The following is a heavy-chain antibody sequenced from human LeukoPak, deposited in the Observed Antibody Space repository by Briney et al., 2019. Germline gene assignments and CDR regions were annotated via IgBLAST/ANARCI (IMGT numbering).Heavy chain of an antibody. CDR1: GFTFSSYE. CDR2: ISGSGGST. Sequence: GGSLRLSCAASGFTFSSYEMNWVRQAPGKGLEWVSGISGSGGSTFYADSVKGRFTISRDNSKSTVYLQMNSLRAEDSALYFCAKGLMYYYDTSIYYQVLDSWGQGTLVTVSS. J-gene: IGHJ4*02. V-gene: IGHV3-23*01. D-gene: IGHD3-22*01. CDR3: AKGLMYYYDTSIYYQVLDS.